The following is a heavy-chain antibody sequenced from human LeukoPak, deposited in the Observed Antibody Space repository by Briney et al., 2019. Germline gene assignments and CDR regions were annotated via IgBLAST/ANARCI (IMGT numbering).Heavy chain of an antibody. Sequence: GGSLRLSCAASGFTFSSYELNWVRQAPGKGLEWVSYISSSGSTIYYADSVKGRFTISRDNAKNSLYLQMNSLRAEDTAVYYCARVGDYGDLTDYWGQGTLVTVSS. CDR2: ISSSGSTI. V-gene: IGHV3-48*03. CDR1: GFTFSSYE. D-gene: IGHD4-17*01. CDR3: ARVGDYGDLTDY. J-gene: IGHJ4*02.